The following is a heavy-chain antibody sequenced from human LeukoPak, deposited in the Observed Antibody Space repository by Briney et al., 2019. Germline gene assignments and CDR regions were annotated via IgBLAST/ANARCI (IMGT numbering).Heavy chain of an antibody. CDR3: ARDFRITIFRVVPQGFSGPDY. D-gene: IGHD3-3*01. CDR1: GFTFSSYA. Sequence: GGSLRLSCAASGFTFSSYAMHWVRQAPGKGLEWVAVISYDGSNKYYADSVKGRFTISRDNSKNTLYLQMNSLRAEDTAVYYCARDFRITIFRVVPQGFSGPDYWGQGTLVTVSS. CDR2: ISYDGSNK. J-gene: IGHJ4*02. V-gene: IGHV3-30-3*01.